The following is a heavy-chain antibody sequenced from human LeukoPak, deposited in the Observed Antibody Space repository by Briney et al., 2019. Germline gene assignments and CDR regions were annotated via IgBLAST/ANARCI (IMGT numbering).Heavy chain of an antibody. V-gene: IGHV3-48*02. CDR2: ISSGSSTI. CDR1: GFTFSDLY. CDR3: ARDPSYGDYVGLDY. Sequence: GGSLRLSCAASGFTFSDLYMNWVRQAPGKGLEWVSFISSGSSTIYYADSVKGRFTISRDNAKNSLYLQMNSLRDEDTAVYYCARDPSYGDYVGLDYWGQGTLVTVSS. D-gene: IGHD4-17*01. J-gene: IGHJ4*02.